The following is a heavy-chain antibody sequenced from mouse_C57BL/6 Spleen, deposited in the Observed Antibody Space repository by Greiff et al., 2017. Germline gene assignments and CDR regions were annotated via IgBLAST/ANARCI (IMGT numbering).Heavy chain of an antibody. J-gene: IGHJ1*03. CDR2: ISYDGSN. CDR1: GYSITSGYY. CDR3: ASGRGTTVERYFDV. Sequence: EVQLVESGPGLVKPSQSLSLTCSVTGYSITSGYYWNWIRQFPGNKLEWMGYISYDGSNNYNPSLKNRISITRDTTKNQFFLMLNYVTTEDTTTYYCASGRGTTVERYFDVWGTGTSVTVSS. D-gene: IGHD1-1*01. V-gene: IGHV3-6*01.